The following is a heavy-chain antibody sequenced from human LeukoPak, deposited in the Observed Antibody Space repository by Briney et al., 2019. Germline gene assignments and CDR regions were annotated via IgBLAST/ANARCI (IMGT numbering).Heavy chain of an antibody. D-gene: IGHD3-10*01. CDR3: AKDRTAYYGSKNY. CDR2: IKQDGSEK. Sequence: PGGSLRLSCAAAGFTFSDYWMSWVRQAPGKGLEWVANIKQDGSEKYYVDSVKGRFTISRDNSKNTLYLQMNSLRAEDTAVYYCAKDRTAYYGSKNYWGQGTLVTVSS. CDR1: GFTFSDYW. V-gene: IGHV3-7*03. J-gene: IGHJ4*02.